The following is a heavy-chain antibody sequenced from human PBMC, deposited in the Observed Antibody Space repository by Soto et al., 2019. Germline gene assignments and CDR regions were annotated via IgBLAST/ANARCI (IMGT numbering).Heavy chain of an antibody. J-gene: IGHJ4*02. CDR2: ISGYNAKT. V-gene: IGHV1-18*04. Sequence: QAQLVQSGSEVKRPGASVKVSCKSSDNTFTYYGINWVRQTPGQGLEWLGWISGYNAKTRDAPKFQDRVTMTTDTSTSTLYMELRDLSSEDTAVYYCARGRGGYLSSSGHTHNYLDYWGQGTLVTVSS. CDR1: DNTFTYYG. CDR3: ARGRGGYLSSSGHTHNYLDY. D-gene: IGHD3-22*01.